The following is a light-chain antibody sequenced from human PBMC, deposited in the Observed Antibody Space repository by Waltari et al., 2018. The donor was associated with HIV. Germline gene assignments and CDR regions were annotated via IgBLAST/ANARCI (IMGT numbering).Light chain of an antibody. V-gene: IGLV2-14*01. CDR1: SDDVAGYNH. CDR2: AVT. CDR3: SSYTRSISVI. Sequence: QSALTQPASVSGSPGHSITITCTATSDDVAGYNHVALYQQKIDSPPKLIIAAVTHRPSGVSGRFSGSKSGNTASLTITGLRPDDEAVYFCSSYTRSISVIFGGGTRLIV. J-gene: IGLJ2*01.